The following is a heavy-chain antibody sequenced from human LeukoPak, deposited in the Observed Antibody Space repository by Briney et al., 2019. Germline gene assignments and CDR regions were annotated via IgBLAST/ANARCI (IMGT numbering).Heavy chain of an antibody. J-gene: IGHJ4*02. CDR2: IYTSGST. D-gene: IGHD6-13*01. CDR3: ARGALVPLYYFDY. V-gene: IGHV4-4*07. Sequence: PWETLSLTCTVPGDSISSYYWSSIRQPAGKGLEWIGRIYTSGSTDYNPSLKSRVTMSVDTSKNQFSLKLSSVTAADTAVYFCARGALVPLYYFDYWGQGTLVTVSS. CDR1: GDSISSYY.